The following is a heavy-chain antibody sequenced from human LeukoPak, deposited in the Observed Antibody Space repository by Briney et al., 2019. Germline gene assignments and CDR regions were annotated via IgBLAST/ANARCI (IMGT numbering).Heavy chain of an antibody. J-gene: IGHJ4*02. V-gene: IGHV3-48*01. CDR2: IRSSGSTI. CDR1: GFSFSTYS. Sequence: PGGSLRLSCAASGFSFSTYSMNWVRQAPGKGLEWVSYIRSSGSTIYYADSVKGRFTISRDNAKNSLYLQMNSLRAEDTAVYYCAKENGYNYYFDYWGQGTLVTVSS. D-gene: IGHD5-24*01. CDR3: AKENGYNYYFDY.